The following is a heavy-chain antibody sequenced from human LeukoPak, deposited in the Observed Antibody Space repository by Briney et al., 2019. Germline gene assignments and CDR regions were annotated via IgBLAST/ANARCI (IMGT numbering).Heavy chain of an antibody. V-gene: IGHV1-18*01. J-gene: IGHJ4*02. Sequence: ASVKVSCKSSGYTFTSYGISWVRQAPGQGREWMGWISAYNGNTNYAQKLQGRVTMTTDTYTSTAYMELRSLRSCDTAVYDCASGGGITMVRGVIIMDYWGQGTLVTVSS. CDR3: ASGGGITMVRGVIIMDY. CDR2: ISAYNGNT. CDR1: GYTFTSYG. D-gene: IGHD3-10*01.